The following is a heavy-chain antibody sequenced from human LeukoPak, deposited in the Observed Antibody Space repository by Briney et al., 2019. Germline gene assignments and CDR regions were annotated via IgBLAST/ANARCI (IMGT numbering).Heavy chain of an antibody. V-gene: IGHV1-2*02. CDR2: INPNSGGT. D-gene: IGHD3-22*01. Sequence: ASVKVPCKASGYTFTGYYMHWVRQAPGQGLEWMGWINPNSGGTNYAQKFQGRVTMTRDTSISTAYMELSRLRSDDTAVYYCATEYYYDSSGYFYPPVYWGQGTLVTVSS. CDR1: GYTFTGYY. J-gene: IGHJ4*02. CDR3: ATEYYYDSSGYFYPPVY.